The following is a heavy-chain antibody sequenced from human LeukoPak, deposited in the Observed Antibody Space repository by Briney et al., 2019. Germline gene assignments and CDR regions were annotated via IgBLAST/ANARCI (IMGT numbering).Heavy chain of an antibody. V-gene: IGHV3-11*01. CDR2: ITNSGSDI. Sequence: GGSLRLSCVVSGFTFSDFHMSWLRQAPGKGLEWISYITNSGSDIEYADSVKGRFTISWDNAKKSLYLEMNTLRAEDTAIYYCACPYRSRFDYWGQGTLVTVSS. CDR1: GFTFSDFH. CDR3: ACPYRSRFDY. J-gene: IGHJ4*02. D-gene: IGHD6-13*01.